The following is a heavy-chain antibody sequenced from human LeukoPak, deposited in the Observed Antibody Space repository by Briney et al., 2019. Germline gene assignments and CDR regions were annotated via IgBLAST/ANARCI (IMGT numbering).Heavy chain of an antibody. CDR3: ARGVEYYDFWNGYPNIPYYNWFDP. CDR2: IIPILGIA. Sequence: SVKVSCKASGGTFSSYTISWVRQAPGQGLEWMGRIIPILGIANYAQKFQGRVTITADKSTSTAYMELSSLRSEDTAVYYCARGVEYYDFWNGYPNIPYYNWFDPWGQGTLVTVSS. CDR1: GGTFSSYT. V-gene: IGHV1-69*02. D-gene: IGHD3-3*01. J-gene: IGHJ5*02.